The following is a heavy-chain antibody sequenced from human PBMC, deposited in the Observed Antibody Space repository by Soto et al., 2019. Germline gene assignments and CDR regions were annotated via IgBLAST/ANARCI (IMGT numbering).Heavy chain of an antibody. Sequence: EVQLVESGGGLVKPGGSLRLSCAASGFTFSNAWMSWVRQAPGKGLEWVGRIKSKTDGGTTDYAAPVKGRFTISREDSKNTLYLQMNSLKTEDTAVYYCTTDRYCSGGSCYWDAFDIWGQGTMVTVSS. J-gene: IGHJ3*02. CDR1: GFTFSNAW. V-gene: IGHV3-15*01. CDR2: IKSKTDGGTT. D-gene: IGHD2-15*01. CDR3: TTDRYCSGGSCYWDAFDI.